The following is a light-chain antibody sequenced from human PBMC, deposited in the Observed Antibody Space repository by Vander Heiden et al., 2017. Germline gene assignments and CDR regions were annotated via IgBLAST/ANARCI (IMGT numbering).Light chain of an antibody. V-gene: IGKV1-39*01. CDR1: QSISSY. J-gene: IGKJ2*01. Sequence: DIQMTQSPSSLSASVGDRVTITCRASQSISSYLNWYQQKPGKAPKLLIYAASSLQSGVPSRFSGSGSGTDFTLTISSLQPEDFATYYCQQSDSTPRTLGQGTKLEIK. CDR3: QQSDSTPRT. CDR2: AAS.